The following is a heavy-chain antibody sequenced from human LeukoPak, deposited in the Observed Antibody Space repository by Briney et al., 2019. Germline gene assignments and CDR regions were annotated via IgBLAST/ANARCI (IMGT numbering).Heavy chain of an antibody. V-gene: IGHV3-23*01. CDR3: ANGIAVAGNSNYYYYYGMDV. J-gene: IGHJ6*02. CDR1: GFTFSSYA. Sequence: GGSLRLSSAASGFTFSSYAMSWVRQAPGKGLEWVSAISGSGGSTYYADSVKGRFTISRDNSKNTLYLQMNSLRAEDTAVYYCANGIAVAGNSNYYYYYGMDVWGQGTTVTVSS. CDR2: ISGSGGST. D-gene: IGHD6-19*01.